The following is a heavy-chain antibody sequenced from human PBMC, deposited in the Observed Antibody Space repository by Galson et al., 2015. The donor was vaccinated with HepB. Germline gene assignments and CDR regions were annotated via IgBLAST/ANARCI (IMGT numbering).Heavy chain of an antibody. CDR1: GDSVSSNSAA. D-gene: IGHD2-15*01. CDR2: TYYRSKWYN. V-gene: IGHV6-1*01. J-gene: IGHJ4*02. CDR3: ARAGASRGYCSGGSCYSSFDY. Sequence: CAISGDSVSSNSAAWNWIRQSPSRGLEWLGRTYYRSKWYNDYAVSVKSRITINPDTSKNQFTLKLSSVTAADTAVYYCARAGASRGYCSGGSCYSSFDYWGQGTLVTVSS.